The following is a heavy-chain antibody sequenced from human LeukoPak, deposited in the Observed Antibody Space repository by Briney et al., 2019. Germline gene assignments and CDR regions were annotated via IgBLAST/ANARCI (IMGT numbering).Heavy chain of an antibody. J-gene: IGHJ6*02. D-gene: IGHD2-15*01. V-gene: IGHV4-4*02. Sequence: TSETLSLTCAVSGGSISSSAWWSWVRQPPGKGLEWIGYMYYSGSTNYNPSLKSRVTISVDTSKNQFSLKLTSVTAADTAVYYCARHLNQQWPRGGDYYYGMDVWGQGTTVTVSS. CDR1: GGSISSSAW. CDR2: MYYSGST. CDR3: ARHLNQQWPRGGDYYYGMDV.